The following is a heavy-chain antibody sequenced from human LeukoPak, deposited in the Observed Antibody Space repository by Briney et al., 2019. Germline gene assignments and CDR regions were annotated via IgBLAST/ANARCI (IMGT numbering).Heavy chain of an antibody. Sequence: SETLSLTCTVSGYSISSGYYWGWIRQPPGKGLEWIGSIYHSGSTYYNPSLKSRVTISVDTSKNQFSLKLSSVTAADTAVYYCARDRYGDYLETFDYWGQGTLVTVSS. V-gene: IGHV4-38-2*02. J-gene: IGHJ4*02. CDR1: GYSISSGYY. CDR2: IYHSGST. CDR3: ARDRYGDYLETFDY. D-gene: IGHD4-17*01.